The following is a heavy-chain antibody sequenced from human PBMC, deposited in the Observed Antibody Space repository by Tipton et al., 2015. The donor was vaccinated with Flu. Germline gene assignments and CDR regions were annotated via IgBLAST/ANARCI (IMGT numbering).Heavy chain of an antibody. CDR3: ARLDYYDSSGYSLWAFDI. J-gene: IGHJ3*02. CDR1: GGSISSYY. V-gene: IGHV4-30-2*01. D-gene: IGHD3-22*01. CDR2: IYHSGST. Sequence: TLSLTCTVSGGSISSYYWSWIRQPPGKGLEWIGYIYHSGSTYYNPSLKSRVTISVDRSKNQFSLKLSSVTAADTAVYYCARLDYYDSSGYSLWAFDIWGQGTMVTVSS.